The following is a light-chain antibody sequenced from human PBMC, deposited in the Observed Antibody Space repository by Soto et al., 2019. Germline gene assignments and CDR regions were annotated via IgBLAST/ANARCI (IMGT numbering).Light chain of an antibody. Sequence: EVVMTQSPATLSVSPGERATLSCRASQTISTNLAWYQQKPGQAPRLLIYGAPTRATDIPARFSGSGSGTEFTLTISSLQSEDVAVYYCQQYNDWPPYTFGQGTKLQIK. CDR2: GAP. CDR3: QQYNDWPPYT. V-gene: IGKV3-15*01. CDR1: QTISTN. J-gene: IGKJ2*01.